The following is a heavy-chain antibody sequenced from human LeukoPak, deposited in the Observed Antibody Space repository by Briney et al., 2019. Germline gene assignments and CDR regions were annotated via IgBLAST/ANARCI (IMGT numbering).Heavy chain of an antibody. J-gene: IGHJ4*02. CDR1: GGSMSNYF. CDR3: ARSHSSDWSDFDY. D-gene: IGHD6-13*01. Sequence: PSEPLSLTCSVSGGSMSNYFWRWIRQPPGEGLECIGYIYSGGNTKYNPSLKSRVTISVDTSKNQFSLKLSSVTAADTAVYYCARSHSSDWSDFDYWGQGTLVTVSS. CDR2: IYSGGNT. V-gene: IGHV4-59*01.